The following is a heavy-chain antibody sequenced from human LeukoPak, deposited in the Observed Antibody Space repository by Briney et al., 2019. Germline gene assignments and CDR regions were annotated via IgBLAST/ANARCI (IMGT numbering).Heavy chain of an antibody. J-gene: IGHJ4*02. Sequence: SETLSLTCTVSDSISSGSYYWSWIRQPAGKGLEWIGCIYTSGSTNYNPSLKSRVTISIDTSKRQFSLKLSSVTTADTAVYYCARARDYYDSSVGFDYWGQGTLVTVSS. D-gene: IGHD3-22*01. CDR1: DSISSGSYY. V-gene: IGHV4-61*02. CDR2: IYTSGST. CDR3: ARARDYYDSSVGFDY.